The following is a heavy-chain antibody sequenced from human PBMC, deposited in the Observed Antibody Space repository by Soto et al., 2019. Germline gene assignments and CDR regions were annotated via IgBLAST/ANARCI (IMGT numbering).Heavy chain of an antibody. CDR3: ARQLWYGGKYPNWFDP. V-gene: IGHV4-39*01. D-gene: IGHD1-26*01. Sequence: SETLSLTCIVSGGSISSSSYYWGWIRQPPGKGLEWVGSIYYSGSTYYNPSLKSRVTISVDTSKNQFSLKLSSVTAADTAVYYCARQLWYGGKYPNWFDPWGQGTLVTVSS. CDR1: GGSISSSSYY. J-gene: IGHJ5*02. CDR2: IYYSGST.